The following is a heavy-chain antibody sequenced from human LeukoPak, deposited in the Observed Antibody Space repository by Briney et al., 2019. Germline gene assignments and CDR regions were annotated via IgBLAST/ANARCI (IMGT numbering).Heavy chain of an antibody. J-gene: IGHJ3*02. V-gene: IGHV4-59*01. CDR3: AREDTAMVTSAFDI. CDR1: GGSISSYY. CDR2: IYYSGST. Sequence: PSETLSLTCTVSGGSISSYYWSWIRQPPGKGQEWIGYIYYSGSTNYNPSLKSRVTISVDTSKNQFSLKLSSVTAADTAVYYCAREDTAMVTSAFDIWGQGTMVTVSS. D-gene: IGHD5-18*01.